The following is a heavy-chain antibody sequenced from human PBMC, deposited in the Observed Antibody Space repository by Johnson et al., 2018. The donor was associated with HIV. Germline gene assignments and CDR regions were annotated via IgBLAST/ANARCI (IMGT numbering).Heavy chain of an antibody. Sequence: EVQLVESGGGVVRPGGSLRLSCGASGFTFDDYGMSWVRQGPGKGLEWVSGISWNGGNTNYADSVKGRFTISRDNSKNTLFLQMNSLRAEDTAVYYCARDNCSSTSCHSARNAFDIWGQGTMVTVSS. J-gene: IGHJ3*02. CDR3: ARDNCSSTSCHSARNAFDI. D-gene: IGHD2-2*01. CDR1: GFTFDDYG. CDR2: ISWNGGNT. V-gene: IGHV3-20*04.